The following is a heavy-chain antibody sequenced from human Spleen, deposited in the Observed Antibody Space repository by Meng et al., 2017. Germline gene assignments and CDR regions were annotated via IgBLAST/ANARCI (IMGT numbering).Heavy chain of an antibody. Sequence: QPQLPESGPGLVKPSETLSLTCSVSGDSISSSDSYWGWIRQSPGKGLEWIGSIGHSGFTYYTPSLESRVTVSVDTSRSQFSLELTSVTAADTAVYYCVRSRAWVRTGFDPWGQGTLVTVSS. CDR3: VRSRAWVRTGFDP. CDR1: GDSISSSDSY. D-gene: IGHD1/OR15-1a*01. J-gene: IGHJ5*02. CDR2: IGHSGFT. V-gene: IGHV4-39*01.